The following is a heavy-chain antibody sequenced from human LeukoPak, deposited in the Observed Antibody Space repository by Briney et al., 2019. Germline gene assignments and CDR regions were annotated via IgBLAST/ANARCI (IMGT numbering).Heavy chain of an antibody. CDR3: ARGNYDILTGSDAFDI. D-gene: IGHD3-9*01. J-gene: IGHJ3*02. CDR1: GYTFTGYY. Sequence: EASVKVSCKASGYTFTGYYMHWVRQAPGQGLEWMGWINPNSGGTNYAQKFQGRVTMTRDTSISTACMELSRLRSDDTAVYYCARGNYDILTGSDAFDIWGQGTMVTVSS. CDR2: INPNSGGT. V-gene: IGHV1-2*02.